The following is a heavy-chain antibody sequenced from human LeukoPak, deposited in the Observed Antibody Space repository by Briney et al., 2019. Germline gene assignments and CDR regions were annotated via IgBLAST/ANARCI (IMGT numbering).Heavy chain of an antibody. CDR1: GGSISGYY. CDR3: AGGKYRDFDY. D-gene: IGHD3-16*02. J-gene: IGHJ4*02. V-gene: IGHV4-59*03. Sequence: ASETLSLTCTVSGGSISGYYWSWIRQPPGKGLEWIGYIYYSGSTNYNPSLKSRVTISVDTSKNQFSLKLSSETAADTAVYYCAGGKYRDFDYWGQGTLVTVSS. CDR2: IYYSGST.